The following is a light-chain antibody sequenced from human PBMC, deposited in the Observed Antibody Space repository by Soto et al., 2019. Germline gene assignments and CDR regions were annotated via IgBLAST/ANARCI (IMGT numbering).Light chain of an antibody. V-gene: IGKV3-20*01. CDR1: QSVSRN. J-gene: IGKJ2*01. CDR3: QHYGNSPPYT. CDR2: AAS. Sequence: EIVLTQSPGTLSVSPGERVTLSCRASQSVSRNLAWYQQKPGQAPRLLFYAASSRATGIPDRFSGSGSGTDNTLTISRLEPEDFAVYYCQHYGNSPPYTFGQGTKLDSK.